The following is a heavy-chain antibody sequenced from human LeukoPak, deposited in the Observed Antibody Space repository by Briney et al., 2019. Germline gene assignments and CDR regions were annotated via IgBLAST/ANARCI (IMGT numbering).Heavy chain of an antibody. CDR3: ARDRSIDRFDP. J-gene: IGHJ5*02. V-gene: IGHV1-18*01. D-gene: IGHD2/OR15-2a*01. Sequence: GAAVKLTCKASGYPFTSYAISWVRQAPGQGLEWMGWISAYNGNTNYAQKVRGRVTVTTDTTTSTAYMELRSLTSDDTAVYYCARDRSIDRFDPWGQGTLV. CDR2: ISAYNGNT. CDR1: GYPFTSYA.